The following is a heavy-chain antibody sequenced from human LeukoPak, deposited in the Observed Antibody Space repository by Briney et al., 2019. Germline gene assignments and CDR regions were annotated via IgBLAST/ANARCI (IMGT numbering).Heavy chain of an antibody. CDR1: GFTFSSYS. V-gene: IGHV3-21*01. J-gene: IGHJ6*02. Sequence: GGSLRLSCAASGFTFSSYSMNWVRQAPGKGLEWVSSISSSSSYIDYADSVKGRFAISRDNAKNSLYLQMNSLRAEDTALYYCARGRYNWNDPTFMDVWGQGTTVSVSS. D-gene: IGHD1-1*01. CDR2: ISSSSSYI. CDR3: ARGRYNWNDPTFMDV.